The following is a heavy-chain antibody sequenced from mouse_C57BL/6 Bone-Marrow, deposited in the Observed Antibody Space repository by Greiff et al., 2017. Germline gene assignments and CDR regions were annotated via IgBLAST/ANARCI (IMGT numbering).Heavy chain of an antibody. CDR3: AREGITTVVAYYAMDY. V-gene: IGHV1-78*01. Sequence: QVQLQQSDAELVKPGASVKISCKVSGYTFTDHTIHWMKQRPEQGLDWIGYIYPRDGSTKYNETFKGKATLTADKSSSTAYMQLNSLTSEDSAVYFGAREGITTVVAYYAMDYWGQGTSVTVSS. J-gene: IGHJ4*01. CDR2: IYPRDGST. D-gene: IGHD1-1*01. CDR1: GYTFTDHT.